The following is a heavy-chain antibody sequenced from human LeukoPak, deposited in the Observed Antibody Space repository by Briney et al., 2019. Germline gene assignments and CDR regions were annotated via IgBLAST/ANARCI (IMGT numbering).Heavy chain of an antibody. CDR3: ARRESGSGWGMDV. Sequence: SETLSLTCVVSGGSISSNSYYWGWIRQPPGKGLEWIGSIYYSGSTYYNPSLKSRVTISVDTSKNQFSLKLSSVTAADTAVYYCARRESGSGWGMDVWGKGTTVTISS. V-gene: IGHV4-39*01. J-gene: IGHJ6*03. CDR2: IYYSGST. CDR1: GGSISSNSYY. D-gene: IGHD3-10*01.